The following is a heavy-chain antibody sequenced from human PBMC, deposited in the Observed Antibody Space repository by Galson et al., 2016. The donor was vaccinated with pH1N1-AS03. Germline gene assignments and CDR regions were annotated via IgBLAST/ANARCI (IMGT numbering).Heavy chain of an antibody. Sequence: SLRLSCAASGFTFSNYAMTWVRQAPGKGLEWVSSISGSGGGTNSADSVRDRFSISRGNSKNTLFLQMNRLRADDTAVYYCAKKFYYDSSGHHLDVADVWGQGTAVTVSS. CDR2: ISGSGGGT. D-gene: IGHD3-22*01. J-gene: IGHJ3*01. V-gene: IGHV3-23*01. CDR3: AKKFYYDSSGHHLDVADV. CDR1: GFTFSNYA.